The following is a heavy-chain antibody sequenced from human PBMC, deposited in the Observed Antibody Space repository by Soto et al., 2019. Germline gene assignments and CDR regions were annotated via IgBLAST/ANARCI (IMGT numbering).Heavy chain of an antibody. CDR3: ARGYDILTGPLDY. V-gene: IGHV4-39*01. J-gene: IGHJ4*02. D-gene: IGHD3-9*01. CDR2: IYYSGST. Sequence: PSETLSLTCTVSGGSVTSSSFYWGWIRQPPGKGLEWIGIIYYSGSTYYNPSLKSRVTISVDTSKSQFSLNLNSVTAADTAVYYCARGYDILTGPLDYWAPRTLVTVSS. CDR1: GGSVTSSSFY.